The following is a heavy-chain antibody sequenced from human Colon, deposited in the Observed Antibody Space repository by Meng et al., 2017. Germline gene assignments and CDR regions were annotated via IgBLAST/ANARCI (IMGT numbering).Heavy chain of an antibody. CDR2: IYPGDSDT. V-gene: IGHV5-51*01. Sequence: GESLKISCKGSGYSFTTYWIGWVRQMPRTGLDWMGIIYPGDSDTRYSPSFQGQVTISADKSISTAYVQWSSLKASDTAVYYCASSPKKEGKTYGGGYFDSWGQGTLVTVSS. J-gene: IGHJ4*02. CDR3: ASSPKKEGKTYGGGYFDS. CDR1: GYSFTTYW. D-gene: IGHD4/OR15-4a*01.